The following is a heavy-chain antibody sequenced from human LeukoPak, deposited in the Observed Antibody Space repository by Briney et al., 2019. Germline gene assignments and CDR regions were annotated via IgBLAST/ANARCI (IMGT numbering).Heavy chain of an antibody. CDR2: ISGSAGTT. V-gene: IGHV3-23*01. Sequence: GGSLRLSCAASGITFSSNVMSWARQAPGKGLEWVSGISGSAGTTYYADSVKGRFTISRDSSKNTLYLQMNSLRAEDTAVYYCANSNWNTFDYWGQGTLVTVSS. CDR1: GITFSSNV. J-gene: IGHJ4*02. CDR3: ANSNWNTFDY. D-gene: IGHD1/OR15-1a*01.